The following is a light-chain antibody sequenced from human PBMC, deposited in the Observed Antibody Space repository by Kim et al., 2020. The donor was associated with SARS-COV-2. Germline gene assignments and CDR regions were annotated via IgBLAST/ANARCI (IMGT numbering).Light chain of an antibody. Sequence: GQSVTMPCTGTSSDGGDYNYVSWYQQHPGKAPKLMIYEVSKRPSGVPDRFSGSESGNTASLTVSGLQAEDEADYYCSSYAGSNNLVFGGGTQLTVL. CDR2: EVS. CDR3: SSYAGSNNLV. V-gene: IGLV2-8*01. CDR1: SSDGGDYNY. J-gene: IGLJ2*01.